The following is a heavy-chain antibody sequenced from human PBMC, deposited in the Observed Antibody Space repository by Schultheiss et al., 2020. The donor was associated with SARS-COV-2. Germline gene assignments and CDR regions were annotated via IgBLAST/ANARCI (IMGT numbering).Heavy chain of an antibody. V-gene: IGHV3-23*01. J-gene: IGHJ4*02. CDR2: LPVYGSVI. CDR3: AKGQSPSMGRIFDS. CDR1: GFTFSKHA. Sequence: GGSLRLSCAASGFTFSKHALTWVRQAPGRGLEWVSTLPVYGSVIYYVDSVKGRFTISRDNSNNTLFLQMNSLRAEDTAVYYCAKGQSPSMGRIFDSWGQGALVTVSS. D-gene: IGHD2-8*01.